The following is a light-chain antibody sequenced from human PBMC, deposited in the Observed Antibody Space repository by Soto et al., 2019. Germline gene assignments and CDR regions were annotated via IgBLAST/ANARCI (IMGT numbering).Light chain of an antibody. Sequence: QSALAQPASVSGSPGQSITISCTGSSSDIGDYGYVSWYQQHPGKAPKLMIFEVSNRPSGVSNRFSGSKSGNTASLTISGLQAEDEADYYCSSYTSSNSILFGGGTQLTV. V-gene: IGLV2-14*01. CDR2: EVS. J-gene: IGLJ2*01. CDR3: SSYTSSNSIL. CDR1: SSDIGDYGY.